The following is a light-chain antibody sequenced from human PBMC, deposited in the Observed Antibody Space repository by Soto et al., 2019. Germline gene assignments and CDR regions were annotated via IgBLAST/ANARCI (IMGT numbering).Light chain of an antibody. Sequence: DIVLTQLPVTLSLSPGGRATLSCRASQSVGSSLAWYQQKPGQAPRLVMYGASSRATGIPDRFSGSGSGTDFTLTISRLEAEDFAVYFCQQYGSSPRTFGQGTKVDIK. CDR3: QQYGSSPRT. CDR1: QSVGSS. V-gene: IGKV3-20*01. CDR2: GAS. J-gene: IGKJ1*01.